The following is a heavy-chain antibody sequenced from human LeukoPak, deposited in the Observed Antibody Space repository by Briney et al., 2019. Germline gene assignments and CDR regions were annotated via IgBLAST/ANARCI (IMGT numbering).Heavy chain of an antibody. CDR2: ITSGDFV. CDR3: ARGGFNMVRGVITPSNSYYYYMDI. V-gene: IGHV3-21*01. CDR1: GFTFSAYS. J-gene: IGHJ6*03. Sequence: KPGGSLRLSCAVSGFTFSAYSMNWVRQAPGKGLVWVSSITSGDFVYFADSLKGRFTISRDNAKSSLYLQMNSLRAEDTAVYYCARGGFNMVRGVITPSNSYYYYMDIWGKGTTVTVSS. D-gene: IGHD3-10*01.